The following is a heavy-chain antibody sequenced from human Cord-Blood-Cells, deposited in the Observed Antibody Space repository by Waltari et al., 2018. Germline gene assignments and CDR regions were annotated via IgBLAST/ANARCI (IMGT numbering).Heavy chain of an antibody. CDR3: ARRVGARYFDL. D-gene: IGHD1-26*01. V-gene: IGHV1-69*01. CDR2: IIPIFGTA. J-gene: IGHJ2*01. Sequence: QVQLVQSGAEVKKHGSAVKVSCKASGGPFSSYAISWVRQAPGKGLEWMGGIIPIFGTANYAQKFQGRVTITADESTSTAYMELSSLRSEDTAVYYCARRVGARYFDLWGRGTLVTVSS. CDR1: GGPFSSYA.